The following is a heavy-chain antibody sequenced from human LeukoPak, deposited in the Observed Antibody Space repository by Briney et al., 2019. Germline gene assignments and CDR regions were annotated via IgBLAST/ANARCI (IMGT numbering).Heavy chain of an antibody. CDR2: IYTSGST. CDR1: GGSISSGSYY. Sequence: SQTLSLTCTVSGGSISSGSYYWSWIRQPAGKGLEWIGRIYTSGSTNYNPSLKSRVTISVDTSKNQFSLKLSSVTAADTAVYYCARDGSGSYYNQVGYMDVWGKGTTVTVSS. V-gene: IGHV4-61*02. CDR3: ARDGSGSYYNQVGYMDV. D-gene: IGHD3-10*01. J-gene: IGHJ6*03.